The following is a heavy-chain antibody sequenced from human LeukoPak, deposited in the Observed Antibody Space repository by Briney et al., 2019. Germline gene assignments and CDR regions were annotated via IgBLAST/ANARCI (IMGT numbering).Heavy chain of an antibody. Sequence: GGSLRLSCVASGFTSSDYWMTWVRQAPGTGLEWVANIKQDGNEKYYVDSVKGRFTISRDNAKNSLHLQMDNLRAEDTAVYYCARPKNRENYWRAFDIWGQGTMVTVSS. V-gene: IGHV3-7*03. J-gene: IGHJ3*02. D-gene: IGHD1-7*01. CDR1: GFTSSDYW. CDR2: IKQDGNEK. CDR3: ARPKNRENYWRAFDI.